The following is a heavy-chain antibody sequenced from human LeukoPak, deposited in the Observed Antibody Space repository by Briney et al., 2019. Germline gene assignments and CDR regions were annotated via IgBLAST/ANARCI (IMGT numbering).Heavy chain of an antibody. J-gene: IGHJ4*02. Sequence: PGGSLRLSCAASGLNFRSSWMSWVRQAPGKGLERVANIKQEGSEKYYVDSVKGGFTISRDNAKNSLYLQMTSLRVEDTAVYYCARAFYSYFDYWGQGTLVVVST. V-gene: IGHV3-7*03. CDR3: ARAFYSYFDY. CDR1: GLNFRSSW. CDR2: IKQEGSEK. D-gene: IGHD2/OR15-2a*01.